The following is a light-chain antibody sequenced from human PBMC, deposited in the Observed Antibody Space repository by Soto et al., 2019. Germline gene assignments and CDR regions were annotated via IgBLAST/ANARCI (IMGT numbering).Light chain of an antibody. V-gene: IGKV3-20*01. CDR3: QQYGSSGT. CDR1: PSVSGSN. CDR2: GAS. Sequence: NVFPKSPGPVPWSIGKGATLSCWASPSVSGSNLAWYQQKPGQAPRLVIYGASSRATGIPDRFSGSGSGTDFTLIISSLEPEDFAVYYCQQYGSSGTFGQGTKVDIK. J-gene: IGKJ1*01.